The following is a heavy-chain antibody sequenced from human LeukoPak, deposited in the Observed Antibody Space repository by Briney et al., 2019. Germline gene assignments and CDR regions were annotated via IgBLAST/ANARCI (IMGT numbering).Heavy chain of an antibody. J-gene: IGHJ2*01. D-gene: IGHD2-15*01. CDR2: IYYSGST. CDR1: GGSISSYY. CDR3: ARDHCSGGSCVDWYFDL. V-gene: IGHV4-59*01. Sequence: SETLSLTCTVSGGSISSYYWSWIRQPPGKGLEWIGYIYYSGSTNYNPSLKSRVTLSVDTSKNQFSLKLSSVTAADTAVYYCARDHCSGGSCVDWYFDLWGRGTLVTVSS.